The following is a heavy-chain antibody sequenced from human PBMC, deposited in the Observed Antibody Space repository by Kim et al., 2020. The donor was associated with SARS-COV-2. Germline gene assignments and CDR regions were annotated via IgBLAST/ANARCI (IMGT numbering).Heavy chain of an antibody. V-gene: IGHV3-23*01. CDR1: GFTFSDYA. D-gene: IGHD3-10*01. J-gene: IGHJ6*02. CDR2: VSGSGGNT. CDR3: AKDGPGRKTVNRYYYYAIDV. Sequence: GGSLRLSCTASGFTFSDYAMSWVRQVPGKGLEWVSVVSGSGGNTYYADSVKGRFTVSRDNSKNTLFLQMSSLRPDDTAIDYCAKDGPGRKTVNRYYYYAIDVCGHGTTVSVS.